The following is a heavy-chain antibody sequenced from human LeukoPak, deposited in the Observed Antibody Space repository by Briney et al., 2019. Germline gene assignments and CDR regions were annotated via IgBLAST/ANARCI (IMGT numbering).Heavy chain of an antibody. CDR1: GYTFTGYD. Sequence: ASVKVSCKASGYTFTGYDMHWVRQAPGQGLEWMGWINPNSGGTNYAQKFQGRVTMTRDTSSITAYMELRRLRSDDTAVYYCAKGLWRYSSDEWGQGTLVSVFS. J-gene: IGHJ1*01. V-gene: IGHV1-2*02. CDR2: INPNSGGT. D-gene: IGHD6-19*01. CDR3: AKGLWRYSSDE.